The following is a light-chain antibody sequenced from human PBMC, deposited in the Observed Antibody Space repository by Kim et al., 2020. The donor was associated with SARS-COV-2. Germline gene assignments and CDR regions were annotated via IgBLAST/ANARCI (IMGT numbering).Light chain of an antibody. J-gene: IGLJ3*02. CDR2: QDS. CDR3: QAWDRSTHWV. Sequence: SYELTQPPSVSVSPGQTASITCSGDKLGDKYACWYQQKPGQSPVLVIYQDSKRPSGIPERFSGSNSGNTATLTISGTQAMEEADYYCQAWDRSTHWVFGGGTQLTVL. CDR1: KLGDKY. V-gene: IGLV3-1*01.